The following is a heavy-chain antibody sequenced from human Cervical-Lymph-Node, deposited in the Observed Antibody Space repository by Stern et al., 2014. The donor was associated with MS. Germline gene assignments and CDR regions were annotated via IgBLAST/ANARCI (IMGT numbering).Heavy chain of an antibody. Sequence: VQLVQSWAEVQKPGSSVRVSCKASGDTSNTDAVHWVRQAPGQGLEWMGGIIAVFGTPVDAQRFKGRVSIAADESAATNYMELSSLTSDDTAVYYCARGASSAAWYKHGVDVWGQGTTVTVSS. CDR3: ARGASSAAWYKHGVDV. CDR1: GDTSNTDA. CDR2: IIAVFGTP. D-gene: IGHD1-14*01. J-gene: IGHJ6*02. V-gene: IGHV1-69*01.